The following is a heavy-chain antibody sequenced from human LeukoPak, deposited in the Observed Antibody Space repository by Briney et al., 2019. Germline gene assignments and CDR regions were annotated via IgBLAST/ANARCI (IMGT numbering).Heavy chain of an antibody. J-gene: IGHJ4*02. CDR2: MNPNSGNT. Sequence: ASVKVSCKASGYTFTSYDINWVRQATGQGREWMGWMNPNSGNTGYAQKFQGRVTMTRNTSISTAYMELSSLRSEDTAVHYCARGRVLRFLEWLRAGYYFDYWGQGTLVTVSS. CDR3: ARGRVLRFLEWLRAGYYFDY. D-gene: IGHD3-3*01. V-gene: IGHV1-8*01. CDR1: GYTFTSYD.